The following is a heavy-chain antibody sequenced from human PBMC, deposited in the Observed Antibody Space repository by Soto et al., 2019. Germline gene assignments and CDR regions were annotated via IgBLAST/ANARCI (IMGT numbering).Heavy chain of an antibody. CDR1: GYTLTELS. CDR3: AIPSPGYCSGGSCYWFDY. Sequence: GASVKVSCKVSGYTLTELSMHWVRQAPGKGVEWMGGFDPEDGETIYAQKFQGRVTMTEDTSTDTAYMELSSLRSEDTAVYYCAIPSPGYCSGGSCYWFDYWGQGTLVTVSS. J-gene: IGHJ5*01. V-gene: IGHV1-24*01. D-gene: IGHD2-15*01. CDR2: FDPEDGET.